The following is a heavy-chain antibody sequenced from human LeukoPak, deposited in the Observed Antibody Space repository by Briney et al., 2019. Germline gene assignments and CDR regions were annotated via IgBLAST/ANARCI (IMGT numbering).Heavy chain of an antibody. CDR1: GFTFNNYY. V-gene: IGHV3-48*01. Sequence: GGSLRLSCAASGFTFNNYYMSWVRQAPGKGLECVSCISSSSSTIYYADSVKGRFTISRDKAKNSLYLQMNALRAEDTAVYYCARSVDVDYWGQGILVTVSS. J-gene: IGHJ4*02. CDR2: ISSSSSTI. CDR3: ARSVDVDY. D-gene: IGHD5-24*01.